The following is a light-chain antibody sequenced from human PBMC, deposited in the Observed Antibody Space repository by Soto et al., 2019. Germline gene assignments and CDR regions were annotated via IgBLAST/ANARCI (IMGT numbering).Light chain of an antibody. Sequence: SYELTQPHSVSVAPGQTATVSCGGNNIGGKSVHWYQQKPGQAPVLVVYDDSDRPSGIPERFSGSNSGNTATLTISRVEAGDEADYYCQVWDSSSDLYVFGTGTKVTVL. CDR3: QVWDSSSDLYV. V-gene: IGLV3-21*02. J-gene: IGLJ1*01. CDR1: NIGGKS. CDR2: DDS.